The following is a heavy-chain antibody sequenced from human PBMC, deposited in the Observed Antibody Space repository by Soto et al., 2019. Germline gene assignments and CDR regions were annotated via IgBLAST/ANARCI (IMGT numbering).Heavy chain of an antibody. V-gene: IGHV3-53*01. Sequence: EVQLVESGGGLIQPGGSLRLSCAASGFTVSSNYMSWVRQAPGKGLEWVSVIYSGGSTYYADSVKGRFTISRDNSKNTLYLPMNRLRAEDTAVYYWGRWGYCSSTSCYTGAIDIWGQGTKVTVSS. CDR3: GRWGYCSSTSCYTGAIDI. CDR1: GFTVSSNY. J-gene: IGHJ3*02. D-gene: IGHD2-2*02. CDR2: IYSGGST.